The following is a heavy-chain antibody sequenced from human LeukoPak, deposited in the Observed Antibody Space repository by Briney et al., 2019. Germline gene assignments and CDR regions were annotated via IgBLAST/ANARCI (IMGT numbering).Heavy chain of an antibody. D-gene: IGHD2-15*01. CDR2: IKQDGSEK. CDR1: GFTFSSYW. V-gene: IGHV3-7*01. J-gene: IGHJ4*02. Sequence: AGGSLRLSCAAPGFTFSSYWMSWVRQAPGKGLEWVANIKQDGSEKYYVDSVKGRFTISRDNAKNSLYLQMSSLRAEDTAVYYCAREDCSGGSCYFGDYWGQGTLVTVSS. CDR3: AREDCSGGSCYFGDY.